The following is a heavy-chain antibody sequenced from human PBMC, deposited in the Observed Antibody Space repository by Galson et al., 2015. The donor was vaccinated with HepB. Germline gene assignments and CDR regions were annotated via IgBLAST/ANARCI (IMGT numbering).Heavy chain of an antibody. CDR3: ARGSRYGGNGKGYYYYYMDV. D-gene: IGHD4-23*01. Sequence: SVKVSCKASGYTFTSYDINWVRQATGQGLEWMGWMNPNSGNTGYAQKFQGRVTMTRNTSISTAYMELSSLRSEDTAVYYCARGSRYGGNGKGYYYYYMDVWGKGTTVTVSS. V-gene: IGHV1-8*01. CDR2: MNPNSGNT. CDR1: GYTFTSYD. J-gene: IGHJ6*03.